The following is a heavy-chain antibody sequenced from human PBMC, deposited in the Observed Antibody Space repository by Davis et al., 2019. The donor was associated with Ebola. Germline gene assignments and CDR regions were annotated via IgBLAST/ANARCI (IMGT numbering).Heavy chain of an antibody. V-gene: IGHV3-23*01. CDR1: GFTFSSYA. D-gene: IGHD3-3*01. J-gene: IGHJ6*02. CDR3: ARAPCDGSGYYESYYGMDV. Sequence: GESLKIPCAASGFTFSSYAMSWVRQAPGKGLEWVSAISGSGGSTYYADSVKGRFTISRDNSKNTLYLQMNSLRAEDTAVYYCARAPCDGSGYYESYYGMDVWGQGTTVTVSS. CDR2: ISGSGGST.